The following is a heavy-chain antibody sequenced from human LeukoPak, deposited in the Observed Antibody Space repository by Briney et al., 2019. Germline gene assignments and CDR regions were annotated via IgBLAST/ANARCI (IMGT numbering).Heavy chain of an antibody. CDR2: IKQDGNEK. V-gene: IGHV3-7*01. Sequence: GGSLRLSCAASGFTFSSYWMSWVRQAPGKGLEWVANIKQDGNEKYYVDSVKGRFTISRDNAKNSLYLQMNSLRAEDTAVYYCARDLGDSSGYYYGYWGQGTLVTVSS. J-gene: IGHJ4*02. CDR1: GFTFSSYW. D-gene: IGHD3-22*01. CDR3: ARDLGDSSGYYYGY.